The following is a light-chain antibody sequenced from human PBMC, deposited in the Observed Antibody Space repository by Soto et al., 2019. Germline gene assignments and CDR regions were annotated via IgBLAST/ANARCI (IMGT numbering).Light chain of an antibody. CDR2: DVN. CDR1: SSDVGGYNY. J-gene: IGLJ1*01. Sequence: QSALTQPASVSGSPGQPITISCTGTSSDVGGYNYVSWYQQHPGKAPKLMIYDVNNRPSGVSYRFSGSKSGNTASLTISGLQAEDQADYYCSSYTSSSTLVFGTGTKLTVL. V-gene: IGLV2-14*03. CDR3: SSYTSSSTLV.